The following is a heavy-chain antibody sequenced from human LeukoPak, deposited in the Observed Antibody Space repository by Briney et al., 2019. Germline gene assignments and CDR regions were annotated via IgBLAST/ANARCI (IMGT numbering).Heavy chain of an antibody. V-gene: IGHV3-23*01. CDR2: ITGSGHTT. CDR3: AKAIRNLGWYFDL. Sequence: GSLRLSCAASGFTFSSYAMSRVRQAPGKGLEWVSGITGSGHTTYYADSVKGRFTISRDNSKNTLYVQMNSLRAEDTAVYYCAKAIRNLGWYFDLWGRGTLVTVSS. D-gene: IGHD3-3*01. J-gene: IGHJ2*01. CDR1: GFTFSSYA.